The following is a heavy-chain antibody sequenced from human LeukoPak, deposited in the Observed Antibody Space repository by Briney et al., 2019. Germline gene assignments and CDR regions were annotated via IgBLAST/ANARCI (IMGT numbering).Heavy chain of an antibody. D-gene: IGHD3-22*01. CDR2: VNPNSGNT. Sequence: ASVKVSCKASGYTFTSYDINWVRQATGQGLEWMGWVNPNSGNTGYAQKFQGRVTMTRNTSISTAYMELSSLRSEDTAVYYCARGGYDSSGYPLDYWGQGTLVTVSS. CDR3: ARGGYDSSGYPLDY. J-gene: IGHJ4*02. CDR1: GYTFTSYD. V-gene: IGHV1-8*01.